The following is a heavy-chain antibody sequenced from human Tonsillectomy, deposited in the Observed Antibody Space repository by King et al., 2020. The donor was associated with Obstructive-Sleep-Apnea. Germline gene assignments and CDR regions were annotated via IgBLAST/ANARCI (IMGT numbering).Heavy chain of an antibody. J-gene: IGHJ4*02. CDR2: IRYAGSNK. V-gene: IGHV3-30*02. CDR3: AKEGRGGFDY. D-gene: IGHD3-16*01. CDR1: TFTFRTYG. Sequence: VQLVESGGGVVQPGRSLRLSCEASTFTFRTYGMHWVRRAPGKGLEWVAFIRYAGSNKYFADSGKGRFTISRDNSKNTLYLQMNNRRADDTAVYYCAKEGRGGFDYWGQGTLVTVSS.